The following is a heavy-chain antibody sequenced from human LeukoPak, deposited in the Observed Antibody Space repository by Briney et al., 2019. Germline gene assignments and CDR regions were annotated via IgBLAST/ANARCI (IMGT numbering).Heavy chain of an antibody. V-gene: IGHV5-51*01. J-gene: IGHJ4*02. D-gene: IGHD2-2*01. CDR2: IYPGNSDT. CDR3: AGSSSNAEYDY. CDR1: GCSFTSYW. Sequence: GESLKISCMLSGCSFTSYWIGWVRQMPGKGLEWMGIIYPGNSDTRYSPSFQGQVTISADKSISTAYLQWSSLKASDTAMYYCAGSSSNAEYDYWGQGTLVTVSS.